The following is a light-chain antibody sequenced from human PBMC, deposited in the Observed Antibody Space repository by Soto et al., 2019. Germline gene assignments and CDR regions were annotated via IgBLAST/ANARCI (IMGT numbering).Light chain of an antibody. CDR2: KAS. V-gene: IGKV1-5*03. J-gene: IGKJ4*01. CDR1: QTISSW. CDR3: QQYNSYPLT. Sequence: DIQMTQSPSTLSASVGDRVTITCRASQTISSWLAWYQQRPGKAPKLLIYKASSLESGVPSRFSGSGSGTEFTLTISSLQPDDFGRYYCQQYNSYPLTFGGGTRWIS.